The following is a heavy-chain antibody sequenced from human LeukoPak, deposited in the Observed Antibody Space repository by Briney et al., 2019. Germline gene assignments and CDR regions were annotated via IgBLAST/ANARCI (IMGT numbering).Heavy chain of an antibody. J-gene: IGHJ4*02. D-gene: IGHD6-13*01. CDR2: INWNGGST. Sequence: PGGSRRLSCAASGFTFSSYAMSWVRQAPGKGLVWVSGINWNGGSTGYADSVKGRFTISRDNAKNSLYLQMNSLRAEDTALYHCARDSGTAAAGTGDYWGQGTLVTVSS. CDR1: GFTFSSYA. CDR3: ARDSGTAAAGTGDY. V-gene: IGHV3-20*01.